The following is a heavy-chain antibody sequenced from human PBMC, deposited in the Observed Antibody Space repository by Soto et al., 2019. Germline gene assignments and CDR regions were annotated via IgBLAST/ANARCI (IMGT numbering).Heavy chain of an antibody. CDR1: GFTFSSSA. V-gene: IGHV1-58*02. CDR3: AASAAVYHGDDPAEWVYDMDV. CDR2: IVVGSGNT. Sequence: MQLVQSGTEVRKPGTSVKVSCKASGFTFSSSAIQWVRQARGQRLEWIGWIVVGSGNTNYAQKFQERVTITRDMSTSTAYVELRSLRSEDTAVYYCAASAAVYHGDDPAEWVYDMDVWGKGTTVTVSS. J-gene: IGHJ6*03. D-gene: IGHD4-17*01.